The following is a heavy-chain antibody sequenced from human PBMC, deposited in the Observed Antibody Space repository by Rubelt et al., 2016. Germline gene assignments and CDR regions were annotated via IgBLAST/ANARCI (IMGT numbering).Heavy chain of an antibody. V-gene: IGHV5-51*01. J-gene: IGHJ6*02. Sequence: ERMGIIYPGDSDTRYSPSFQGQVPISADKSISTAYLQWSSLKASDTAMYYCARHSGDYLGGLRYYGMDVWGQGTTVTVSS. CDR2: IYPGDSDT. CDR3: ARHSGDYLGGLRYYGMDV. D-gene: IGHD4-17*01.